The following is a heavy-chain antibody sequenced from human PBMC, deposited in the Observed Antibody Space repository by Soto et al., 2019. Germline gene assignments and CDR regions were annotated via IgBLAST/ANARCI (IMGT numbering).Heavy chain of an antibody. CDR3: VRGGGVDVVTPTRVVFDY. CDR1: GYTFTGNY. Sequence: QVQLVQSGAEVKKPGASVKVSCKASGYTFTGNYIHWVRQAPGQGPEWMAWINPRSGGTDYAQKCQGRGTTTRDTSITTAYLDLSRLTSDDTAMYYCVRGGGVDVVTPTRVVFDYWGQGTLLTVSS. D-gene: IGHD2-21*02. CDR2: INPRSGGT. V-gene: IGHV1-2*02. J-gene: IGHJ4*02.